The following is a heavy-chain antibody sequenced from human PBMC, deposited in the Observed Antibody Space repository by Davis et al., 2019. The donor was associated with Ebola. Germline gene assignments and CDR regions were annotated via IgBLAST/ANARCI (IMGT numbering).Heavy chain of an antibody. CDR3: AKDTSNIWFDV. CDR1: GFMFSSYV. V-gene: IGHV3-23*01. J-gene: IGHJ3*01. CDR2: LGTSADT. Sequence: GGSLRLSCAASGFMFSSYVMSWVRQAPGKGLEWVSTLGTSADTYYADSVKGRFTISRDNSKNTLYLQMNGLRVEDTAIYYCAKDTSNIWFDVWGQGTMVTVSS. D-gene: IGHD1-26*01.